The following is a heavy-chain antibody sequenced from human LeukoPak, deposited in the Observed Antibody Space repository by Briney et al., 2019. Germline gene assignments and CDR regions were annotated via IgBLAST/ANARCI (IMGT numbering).Heavy chain of an antibody. J-gene: IGHJ4*02. D-gene: IGHD3-3*01. CDR3: ARGWIFGANGVSYFDY. CDR2: ISSSSSYI. Sequence: GGSLRLSCAASGFTFSSYSMNWVRQAPGKGLEWVSSISSSSSYIYYADSMKGRFTISRDNAKNSLYLQMNSLRAEDTAVYYCARGWIFGANGVSYFDYWGQGTLVTVSS. V-gene: IGHV3-21*01. CDR1: GFTFSSYS.